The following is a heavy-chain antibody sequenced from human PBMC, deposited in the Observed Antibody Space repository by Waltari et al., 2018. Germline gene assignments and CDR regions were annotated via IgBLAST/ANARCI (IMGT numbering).Heavy chain of an antibody. CDR1: GGSISSSSYY. D-gene: IGHD2-15*01. V-gene: IGHV4-39*07. CDR2: IYYSGST. CDR3: ARRAVVAATLDY. Sequence: QLQLQESGPGLVKPSETQSLTCTVSGGSISSSSYYWGWIRKPPGKGLEWIGSIYYSGSTYYNPSLKSRVTISVDTSKNQFSLKLSSVTAADTAAYYCARRAVVAATLDYWGQGTLVTVSS. J-gene: IGHJ4*02.